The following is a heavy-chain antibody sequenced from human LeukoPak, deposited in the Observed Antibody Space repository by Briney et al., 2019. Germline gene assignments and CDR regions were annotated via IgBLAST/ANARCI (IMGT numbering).Heavy chain of an antibody. CDR3: ARHGYHDSSGYREDSFDY. V-gene: IGHV4-59*08. CDR2: IYYSGST. J-gene: IGHJ4*02. D-gene: IGHD3-22*01. CDR1: GGSISSYY. Sequence: SETLSLTCTVSGGSISSYYWSWIRQPPGKGLEWIGYIYYSGSTNYNPSLMSRVTLSLDTSKNQFSLKLSSVTAADTAVYYCARHGYHDSSGYREDSFDYWGQGTLVTVTS.